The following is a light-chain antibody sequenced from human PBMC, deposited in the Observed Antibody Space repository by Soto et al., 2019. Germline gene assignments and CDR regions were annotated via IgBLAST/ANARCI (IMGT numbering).Light chain of an antibody. J-gene: IGKJ1*01. CDR2: GAS. Sequence: EIVMTQSPATLSVSPGERATLSCRASQSVRSNLAWYQQKPGQAPRLLIYGASTRATGIPARFSGSGSGTEFTLTISSLHSEDFAVDYCQQYTNWPPWTFGQGTKVEIK. CDR3: QQYTNWPPWT. V-gene: IGKV3-15*01. CDR1: QSVRSN.